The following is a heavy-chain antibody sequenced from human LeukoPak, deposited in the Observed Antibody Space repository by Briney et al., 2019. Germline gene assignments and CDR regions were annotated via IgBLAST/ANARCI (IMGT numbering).Heavy chain of an antibody. CDR3: ARDIAYDVDY. Sequence: EASVKVSCKTSGYTFTDFGITWVRQAPGQGLEWVGWINTKTGQINLARKLQGRVTMTTDTSTGTAYMELRSLRSDDTAVYFCARDIAYDVDYWGPGTLVTVSS. D-gene: IGHD3-16*01. CDR1: GYTFTDFG. J-gene: IGHJ4*02. CDR2: INTKTGQI. V-gene: IGHV1-18*01.